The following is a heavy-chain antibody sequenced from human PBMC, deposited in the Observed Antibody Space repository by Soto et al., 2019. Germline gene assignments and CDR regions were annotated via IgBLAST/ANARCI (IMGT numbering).Heavy chain of an antibody. CDR1: GFTFSSYS. V-gene: IGHV3-21*01. J-gene: IGHJ5*02. CDR3: ARDRGYSGYDYPANCFDP. D-gene: IGHD5-12*01. Sequence: PGGSLRLSCAASGFTFSSYSMNWVRQAPGKGLEWVSSISSSSSCIYYADSVKGRFTISRDNAKNSLYLQMNSLRAEDTAVYYCARDRGYSGYDYPANCFDPWGQGTLVTVSS. CDR2: ISSSSSCI.